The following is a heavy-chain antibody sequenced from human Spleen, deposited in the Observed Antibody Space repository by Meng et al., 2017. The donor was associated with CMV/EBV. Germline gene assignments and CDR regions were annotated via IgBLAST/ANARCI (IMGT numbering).Heavy chain of an antibody. CDR3: ARAQAMMVQN. D-gene: IGHD1-1*01. CDR2: IYYSGGT. CDR1: GGSISSCGYY. Sequence: LACPVSGGSISSCGYYLGWIRQHPGRGLEWIGYIYYSGGTYSHPSLKSRVTISVDTSKNQFSLKLSSMTAAATAVYYCARAQAMMVQNWGQGTLVTVSS. V-gene: IGHV4-31*03. J-gene: IGHJ4*02.